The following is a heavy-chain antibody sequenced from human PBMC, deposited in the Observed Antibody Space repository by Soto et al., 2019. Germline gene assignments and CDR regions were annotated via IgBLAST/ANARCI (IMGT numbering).Heavy chain of an antibody. D-gene: IGHD1-26*01. CDR2: ISYDGSNK. Sequence: GGSLRLSWTASGGTFSSYGMHWVRQAPGKGLEWVAVISYDGSNKYYADSVKGRFTISRDNSKNTLYLQMNSLRAEDTAVYYCAKDDLRYSGSYYPHLSGYWGQGTLVTVSS. CDR1: GGTFSSYG. V-gene: IGHV3-30*18. CDR3: AKDDLRYSGSYYPHLSGY. J-gene: IGHJ4*02.